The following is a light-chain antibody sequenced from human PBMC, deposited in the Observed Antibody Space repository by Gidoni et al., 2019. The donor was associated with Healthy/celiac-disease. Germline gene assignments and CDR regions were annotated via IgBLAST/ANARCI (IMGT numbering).Light chain of an antibody. CDR1: PGISNY. V-gene: IGKV1-27*01. CDR3: QKYNRALWT. Sequence: DIQMTQSPSSLSASVGDRVTIKCRASPGISNYLAWYQQKPGKVPKLLIYAASTLQSGAPSRLSGSGYRTDFTSTIRSLQPEDVATYYCQKYNRALWTFGRGTKVEIK. J-gene: IGKJ1*01. CDR2: AAS.